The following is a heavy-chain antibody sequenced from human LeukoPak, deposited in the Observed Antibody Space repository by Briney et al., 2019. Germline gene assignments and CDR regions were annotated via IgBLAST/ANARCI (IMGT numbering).Heavy chain of an antibody. CDR2: IIPIFGTA. J-gene: IGHJ6*03. V-gene: IGHV1-69*06. CDR1: GGTFSSYA. CDR3: ATGSSWYPSYYYYMDV. D-gene: IGHD6-13*01. Sequence: PEASVKVSCKASGGTFSSYAISWVRQAPGQGLEWMGGIIPIFGTANYAQKFQGRVTITADKSTSTAYMELSSLRSEDTAVYYCATGSSWYPSYYYYMDVWGKGTTVTVSS.